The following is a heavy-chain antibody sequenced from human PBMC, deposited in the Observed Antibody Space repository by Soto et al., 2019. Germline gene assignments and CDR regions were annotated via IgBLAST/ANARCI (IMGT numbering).Heavy chain of an antibody. CDR3: ATGNSGWYAYYFDF. Sequence: EVQLLESGGGLVQPGGSLRLSCAASGFTFRTNAMSWVRQAPGKGLEWVSGVSGSGESPYYADSVRGRFTISRDNSKNTLNLQMSSLKAEDTAVYYCATGNSGWYAYYFDFWGQGIFVAVSS. V-gene: IGHV3-23*01. CDR1: GFTFRTNA. CDR2: VSGSGESP. J-gene: IGHJ4*02. D-gene: IGHD6-19*01.